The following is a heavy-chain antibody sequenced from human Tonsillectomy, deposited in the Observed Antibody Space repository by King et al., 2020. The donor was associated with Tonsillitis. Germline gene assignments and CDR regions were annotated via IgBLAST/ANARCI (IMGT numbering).Heavy chain of an antibody. CDR2: INPHSGGT. J-gene: IGHJ4*02. V-gene: IGHV1-2*02. CDR3: AIEYMSRGLDY. Sequence: VQLVQSGAEMKKPGASVKVSCKASEYTFTDYYVHWVRQAPGQGLEWMGWINPHSGGTKYAQKFQGRVTMTRDTTISTAYMELSSLRSDDTAVYYCAIEYMSRGLDYWGQGTLVTVSS. CDR1: EYTFTDYY. D-gene: IGHD6-6*01.